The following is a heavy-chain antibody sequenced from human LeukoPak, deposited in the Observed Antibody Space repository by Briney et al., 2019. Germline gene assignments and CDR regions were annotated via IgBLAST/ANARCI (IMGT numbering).Heavy chain of an antibody. CDR3: AREWEIVGATRVFDY. V-gene: IGHV1-2*02. D-gene: IGHD1-26*01. J-gene: IGHJ4*02. Sequence: ASVKVSCKASGYTFTGYYMHWVRQAPGQGLEWMGWINPNSGGTNYAQKFQGRVTMTRDTSISTAYMELSRLRSDDTAVYYCAREWEIVGATRVFDYWGQGTLVTVFS. CDR1: GYTFTGYY. CDR2: INPNSGGT.